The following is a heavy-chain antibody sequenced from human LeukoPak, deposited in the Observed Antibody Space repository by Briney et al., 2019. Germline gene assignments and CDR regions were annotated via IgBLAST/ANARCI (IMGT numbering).Heavy chain of an antibody. CDR2: IYSGGST. CDR1: VFTVSSLY. Sequence: GVSLTLSCAASVFTVSSLYMSWAPQAPGKGLGWVSVIYSGGSTNSADSVTGRFTITRDNSKDTLYLQMNSLRAEDTAVYYCARGRQLAFDYWGQGTLVTVSS. D-gene: IGHD6-13*01. V-gene: IGHV3-53*01. CDR3: ARGRQLAFDY. J-gene: IGHJ4*02.